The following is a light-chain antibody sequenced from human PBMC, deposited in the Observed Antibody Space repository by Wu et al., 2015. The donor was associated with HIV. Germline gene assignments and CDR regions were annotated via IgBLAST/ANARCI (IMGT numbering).Light chain of an antibody. CDR3: QQFNPYPRGLT. Sequence: AIQLTQSPSSLSASVGDKITITCRASQGMSSAFAWYQHKPGKPPKLLIYDASSLNVGVPSRFSGGASGTDFTLTISSLQPEDFAIYYCQQFNPYPRGLTFGGGTKVELK. CDR2: DAS. V-gene: IGKV1-13*02. J-gene: IGKJ4*01. CDR1: QGMSSA.